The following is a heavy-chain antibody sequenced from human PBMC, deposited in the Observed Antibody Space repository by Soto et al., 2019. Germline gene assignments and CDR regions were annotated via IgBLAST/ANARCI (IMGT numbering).Heavy chain of an antibody. V-gene: IGHV1-69*08. CDR2: TIPILDVA. J-gene: IGHJ4*02. CDR1: GGTFSTST. D-gene: IGHD5-12*01. CDR3: ARDSPIGSTYSGYDAIDS. Sequence: QVQLVQSGAEVKKPGSSVKVSCKASGGTFSTSTFTWVRQAPGQGLEWMGRTIPILDVADYAQDFQGRDTITAENTTSTADMELTSLTSKDTAVDYCARDSPIGSTYSGYDAIDSWGQGTLVTVSS.